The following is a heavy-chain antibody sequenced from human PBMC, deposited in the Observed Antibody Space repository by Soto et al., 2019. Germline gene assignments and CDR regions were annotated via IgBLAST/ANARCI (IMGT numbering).Heavy chain of an antibody. CDR1: GFTFSDHY. V-gene: IGHV3-72*01. CDR2: TRNKANSYTT. D-gene: IGHD6-13*01. Sequence: VGSLRLSCAASGFTFSDHYMDWVRQAPGKGLEWVGRTRNKANSYTTEYAASVKGRFTISRDDSKNSLYLQMNSLKTEDTAVYYCAREIAAAGIDYWGQGTLVTVSS. J-gene: IGHJ4*02. CDR3: AREIAAAGIDY.